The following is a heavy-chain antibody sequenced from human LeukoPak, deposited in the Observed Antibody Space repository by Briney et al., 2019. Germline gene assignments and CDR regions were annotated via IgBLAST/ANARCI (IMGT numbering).Heavy chain of an antibody. Sequence: GGSLRLSCAASGFTFSNAWMTWVRQAPGKGLEWVGHIKSKTDGGTIDYAAPVKGRFTISRDDSKNTLYLQMNSLKTEDTAVYYCSATVYYYDSSGYYYPGYWGQGTLVTVSS. J-gene: IGHJ4*02. V-gene: IGHV3-15*01. CDR3: SATVYYYDSSGYYYPGY. CDR1: GFTFSNAW. D-gene: IGHD3-22*01. CDR2: IKSKTDGGTI.